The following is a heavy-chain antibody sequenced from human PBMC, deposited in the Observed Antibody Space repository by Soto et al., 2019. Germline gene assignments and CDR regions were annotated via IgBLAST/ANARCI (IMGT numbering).Heavy chain of an antibody. J-gene: IGHJ4*02. V-gene: IGHV3-23*01. Sequence: EVQLLESGGGLVQPGGSLRLSCAASGFTFSSYAMSWVRQAPGKGLEWVSAISGSGGSTYYADSVKGRFTISRYNSKNTLYLQMNSLRAEDTAVYYCAKDPGIVEQQLVVGVVDYWGQGTLVTVSS. CDR3: AKDPGIVEQQLVVGVVDY. CDR1: GFTFSSYA. CDR2: ISGSGGST. D-gene: IGHD6-13*01.